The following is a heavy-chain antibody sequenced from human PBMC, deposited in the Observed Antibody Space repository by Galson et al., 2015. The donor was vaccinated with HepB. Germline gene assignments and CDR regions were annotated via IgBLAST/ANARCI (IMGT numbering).Heavy chain of an antibody. CDR2: ISAYNGNT. J-gene: IGHJ4*02. CDR1: GYTFTSHG. V-gene: IGHV1-18*01. D-gene: IGHD6-6*01. CDR3: ARGRYSSSPPDY. Sequence: QSGAEVKKPGESLKISCKASGYTFTSHGISWVRQAPGQGLEWMGWISAYNGNTNYEQKLQGRVTMTADTSASTAYMELRSLRSDDTAVYYCARGRYSSSPPDYWGQGTLVTVSS.